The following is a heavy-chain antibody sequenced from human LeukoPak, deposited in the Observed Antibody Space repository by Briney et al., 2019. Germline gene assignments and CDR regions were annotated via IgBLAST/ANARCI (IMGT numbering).Heavy chain of an antibody. CDR1: GFTFSSYA. J-gene: IGHJ4*02. CDR2: ISGSGGST. CDR3: AKASGYCSGGSCRSSDY. Sequence: GGSLRLSCAASGFTFSSYAMSWVRQAPGKGLEWVSAISGSGGSTYYADSVKGRFTISRDNSKNTLYLQMNSLRAEDTAVYYCAKASGYCSGGSCRSSDYWGQGTLVTVSS. D-gene: IGHD2-15*01. V-gene: IGHV3-23*01.